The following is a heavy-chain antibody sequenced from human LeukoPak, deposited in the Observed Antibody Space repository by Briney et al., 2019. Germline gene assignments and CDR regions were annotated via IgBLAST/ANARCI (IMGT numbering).Heavy chain of an antibody. V-gene: IGHV4-39*07. J-gene: IGHJ3*02. D-gene: IGHD3-10*01. CDR1: GGSISTISYY. Sequence: SETLSLTCTVSGGSISTISYYWDWIRQPPGKGLEWIGSICYSGSTYYNPSLKSRVTISVDTSKNQFSLKLSSVTAADTAVYYCARYITMVRGVIITDDAFDIWGQGTMVTVSS. CDR2: ICYSGST. CDR3: ARYITMVRGVIITDDAFDI.